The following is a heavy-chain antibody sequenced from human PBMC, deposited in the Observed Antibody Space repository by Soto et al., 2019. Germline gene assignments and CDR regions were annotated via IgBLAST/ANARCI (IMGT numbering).Heavy chain of an antibody. CDR1: GGTFRTYA. J-gene: IGHJ6*02. V-gene: IGHV1-69*05. CDR3: AKGAVDGTPTSYYYDGIDV. CDR2: IIPIFGTI. D-gene: IGHD6-19*01. Sequence: QVQLLQSGAEVKKPGSSVRVSCEASGGTFRTYAISWVRQAPGQGLEWMGEIIPIFGTINYAKKFQGRDKITTDESTNTVYMDVRRLRSEDTALYYFAKGAVDGTPTSYYYDGIDVWGQGTTVTVSS.